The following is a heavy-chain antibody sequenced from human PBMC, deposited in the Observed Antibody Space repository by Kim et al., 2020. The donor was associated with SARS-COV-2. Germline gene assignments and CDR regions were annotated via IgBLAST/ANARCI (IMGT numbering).Heavy chain of an antibody. Sequence: SETLSLTCTVSGGSISSSSYYWGWIRQPPGKGLEWIGSIYYSGSTYYNPSLKSRVTISVDTSKNQFSLKLSSVTAADTAVYYCARSLIVVVPAAMAIGGFDYWGQGTLVTVSS. D-gene: IGHD2-2*01. CDR2: IYYSGST. CDR3: ARSLIVVVPAAMAIGGFDY. V-gene: IGHV4-39*01. J-gene: IGHJ4*02. CDR1: GGSISSSSYY.